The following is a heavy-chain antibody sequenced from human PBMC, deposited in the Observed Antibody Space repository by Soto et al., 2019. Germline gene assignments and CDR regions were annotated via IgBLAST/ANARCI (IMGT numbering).Heavy chain of an antibody. CDR3: ARGRYYDFWSGYYTRGIGAHDAFDI. V-gene: IGHV1-8*01. CDR2: MNPNSGNT. J-gene: IGHJ3*02. CDR1: GYTFTSYD. D-gene: IGHD3-3*01. Sequence: VASVKVSCKASGYTFTSYDINWVRQATGQGLEWMGWMNPNSGNTGYAQKFQGRVTMTRNTSISTAYMGLSSLRSEDTAVYYCARGRYYDFWSGYYTRGIGAHDAFDIWGQGTMVT.